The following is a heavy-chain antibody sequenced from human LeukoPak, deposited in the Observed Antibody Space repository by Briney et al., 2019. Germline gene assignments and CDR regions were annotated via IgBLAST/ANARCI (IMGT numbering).Heavy chain of an antibody. CDR1: GGTFSSYA. CDR2: IIPIFGTA. CDR3: ARVNGKEREPNGVSTAFDY. Sequence: SVKVSCKASGGTFSSYAISWVRQAPGHGLEWMGGIIPIFGTANYAQKFQGRVTITADESTSTAYMELSSLRSEDTAVYYCARVNGKEREPNGVSTAFDYWGQGTLVTVSS. D-gene: IGHD2-8*01. V-gene: IGHV1-69*13. J-gene: IGHJ4*02.